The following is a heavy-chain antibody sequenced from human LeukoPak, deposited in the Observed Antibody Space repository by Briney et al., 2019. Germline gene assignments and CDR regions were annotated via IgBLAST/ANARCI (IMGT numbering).Heavy chain of an antibody. Sequence: GGSLRLSCAASGFTFSSYSMNWVRQAPGKGLEWVSLISSSSSYIYHAESVKGRFTISRDNAKNSVYLQMNSLRAEDTAVYYCARGKVITISGVVSLYFEKWGQGTLVTVSS. J-gene: IGHJ4*02. CDR3: ARGKVITISGVVSLYFEK. V-gene: IGHV3-21*01. CDR2: ISSSSSYI. CDR1: GFTFSSYS. D-gene: IGHD3-3*01.